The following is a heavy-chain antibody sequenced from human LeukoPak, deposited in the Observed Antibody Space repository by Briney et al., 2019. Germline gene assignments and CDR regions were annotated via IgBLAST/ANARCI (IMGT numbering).Heavy chain of an antibody. Sequence: GASVRVSCKASGGTVSSYAIRCVRQAPRHRREGMRGIIPIFGTANYAQKFQGRVTITADESTSTAYMELSSLRSEDTAVYYCARGHGSSWYGGWFDLWGQGTLVTVSS. CDR2: IIPIFGTA. V-gene: IGHV1-69*13. D-gene: IGHD6-13*01. J-gene: IGHJ5*02. CDR1: GGTVSSYA. CDR3: ARGHGSSWYGGWFDL.